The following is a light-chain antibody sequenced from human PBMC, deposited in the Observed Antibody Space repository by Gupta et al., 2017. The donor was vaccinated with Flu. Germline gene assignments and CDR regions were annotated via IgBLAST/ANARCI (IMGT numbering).Light chain of an antibody. V-gene: IGKV3-15*01. CDR2: EAS. J-gene: IGKJ4*01. Sequence: IVMTQSPASLSLSPGERATLSCSASQFVSKNLAWYQQRSGQAPRLVIYEASLRATDVPPRFNGSGFGTEFTLSISSLRSEDSAIYYCQQHNYWPRDFGGGTRVEIK. CDR1: QFVSKN. CDR3: QQHNYWPRD.